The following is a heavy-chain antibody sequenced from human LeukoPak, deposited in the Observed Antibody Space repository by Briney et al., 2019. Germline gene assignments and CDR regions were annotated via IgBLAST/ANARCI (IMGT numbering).Heavy chain of an antibody. D-gene: IGHD3-10*01. V-gene: IGHV4-4*07. Sequence: TSETLSLTCTVSGCSISSYYWSWIRQPAGKGLEWIGRIYTSGSNNYNLSLKSRVTMSVDTSKNQFSLKLSSVTAADTAVYYCARVWFGERGWFDPWGQGTLVTVSS. J-gene: IGHJ5*02. CDR3: ARVWFGERGWFDP. CDR2: IYTSGSN. CDR1: GCSISSYY.